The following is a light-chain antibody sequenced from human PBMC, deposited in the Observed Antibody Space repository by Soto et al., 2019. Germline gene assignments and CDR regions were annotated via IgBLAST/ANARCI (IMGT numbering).Light chain of an antibody. CDR3: GTWDSSLSTVV. CDR2: DNN. V-gene: IGLV1-51*01. J-gene: IGLJ2*01. CDR1: SSNIGDNY. Sequence: QAVVTQPPSVSAAPGQKVTISCSGSSSNIGDNYVSWYQQLPGTAPKLLIYDNNKRPSGIPDRFSGSKSGTSATLGITGLQTGDEADYYCGTWDSSLSTVVFGGGPKVTVL.